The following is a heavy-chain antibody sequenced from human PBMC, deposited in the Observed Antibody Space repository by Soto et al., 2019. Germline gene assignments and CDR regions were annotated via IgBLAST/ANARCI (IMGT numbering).Heavy chain of an antibody. CDR1: GYTFTSYG. CDR2: ISAYNGNT. J-gene: IGHJ6*02. CDR3: ARDLRDGYNSGRVWVKRSYYYGMDV. V-gene: IGHV1-18*01. D-gene: IGHD5-12*01. Sequence: ASVKVSCKASGYTFTSYGISWVRQAPGQGLEWMGWISAYNGNTNYADSVKGRFTISRDNSKNTLYLQMNSLRAEDTAVYYCARDLRDGYNSGRVWVKRSYYYGMDVWGQGTTVTVSS.